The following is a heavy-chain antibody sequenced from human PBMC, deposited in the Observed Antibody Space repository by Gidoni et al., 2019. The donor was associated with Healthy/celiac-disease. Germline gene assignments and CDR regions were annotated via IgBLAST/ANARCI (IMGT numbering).Heavy chain of an antibody. CDR3: ARVPGLGDGVVIGSYYYYGMDV. CDR2: ISAYNGNT. J-gene: IGHJ6*02. D-gene: IGHD3-3*01. V-gene: IGHV1-18*01. CDR1: GYTFTSYG. Sequence: QVQLVQSGAEVKKPGASVKVSCKASGYTFTSYGISWVRQAPGQGLEWMGWISAYNGNTNYAQKLQGRATMTTDTSTSTAYMELRSLRSDDTAVYYCARVPGLGDGVVIGSYYYYGMDVWGQGTTVTVSS.